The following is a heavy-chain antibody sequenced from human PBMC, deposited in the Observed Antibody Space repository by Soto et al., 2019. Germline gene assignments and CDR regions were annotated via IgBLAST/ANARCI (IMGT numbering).Heavy chain of an antibody. V-gene: IGHV3-23*01. CDR2: TGATGRTT. CDR3: ATVHNTSRSFDY. CDR1: GFTFSSYA. D-gene: IGHD1-20*01. J-gene: IGHJ4*02. Sequence: SGGSLRLSCGASGFTFSSYAMSWVRQAPGKGLEWVSTTGATGRTTYYADSVKGRFTVSRDNSKNTLDLQMSNLRAEDTAVYYCATVHNTSRSFDYWGQGTLVTVSS.